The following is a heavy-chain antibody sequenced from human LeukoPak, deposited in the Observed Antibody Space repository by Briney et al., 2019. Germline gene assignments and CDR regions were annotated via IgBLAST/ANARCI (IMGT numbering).Heavy chain of an antibody. Sequence: GGSLRLSWAASGFAFNNYVMTWVRQARGKGLDWFSAISGSGDSTYYADSVKGRFTISRDSSKSTLYLQMTSLTAEDTAVYYCAKDHFDDLYGMDVWGQGTTVTVSS. V-gene: IGHV3-23*01. D-gene: IGHD2/OR15-2a*01. J-gene: IGHJ6*02. CDR1: GFAFNNYV. CDR3: AKDHFDDLYGMDV. CDR2: ISGSGDST.